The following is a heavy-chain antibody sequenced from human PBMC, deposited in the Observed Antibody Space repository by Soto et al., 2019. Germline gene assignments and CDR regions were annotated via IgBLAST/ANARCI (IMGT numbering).Heavy chain of an antibody. V-gene: IGHV3-48*01. J-gene: IGHJ4*02. Sequence: PGGSLGLSCAASGFTFSTYSMNWVRQAPGKGLERVSSISSSSTIYYADSVKGRFTISRDNVQNSLYLQMHSLRAEDTAVYYCARERGSGWTFDYWGQGTLVTVSS. CDR1: GFTFSTYS. D-gene: IGHD6-19*01. CDR3: ARERGSGWTFDY. CDR2: ISSSSTI.